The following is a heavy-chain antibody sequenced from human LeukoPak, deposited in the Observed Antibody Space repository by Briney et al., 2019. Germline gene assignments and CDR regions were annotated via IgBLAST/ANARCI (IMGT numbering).Heavy chain of an antibody. CDR1: GGSFSDYY. D-gene: IGHD6-6*01. V-gene: IGHV4-34*01. Sequence: SETLSLTCAVYGGSFSDYYWSWIRQPPGKGLEWIGEINHSGSTNYNPSLKSRVTISVDTSKNQFSLKLSSVTAADTAVYYCASLLYSSSSDYWGQGTLVTVSS. CDR2: INHSGST. J-gene: IGHJ4*02. CDR3: ASLLYSSSSDY.